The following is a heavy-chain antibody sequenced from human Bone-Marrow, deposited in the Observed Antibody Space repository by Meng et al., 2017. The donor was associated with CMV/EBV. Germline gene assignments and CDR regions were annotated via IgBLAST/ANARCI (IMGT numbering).Heavy chain of an antibody. D-gene: IGHD2-21*01. J-gene: IGHJ4*02. CDR1: GYTFTGYY. V-gene: IGHV1-2*02. CDR2: INPNSGGT. Sequence: ASVKVSCKASGYTFTGYYMHWVRQAPGQRLEWMGWINPNSGGTNYAQKFQGRVTMTRDTSISTAYMELSRLRSDDTAVYYCALLSGGHIVVVIGYWGQGTLVTFSS. CDR3: ALLSGGHIVVVIGY.